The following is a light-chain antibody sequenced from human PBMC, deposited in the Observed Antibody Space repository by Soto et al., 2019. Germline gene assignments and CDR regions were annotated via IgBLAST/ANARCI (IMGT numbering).Light chain of an antibody. CDR1: SSDVGAYNS. V-gene: IGLV2-14*03. CDR3: SSYTTSSTVV. Sequence: QSALTQPASVSGSPGQSXTISCTGTSSDVGAYNSVSWYQQHTGKAPKLMIYDVSNRPSGVSNRFSGSKSVNTASLTISGLQAEDEADYYCSSYTTSSTVVFGGGTKLTVL. J-gene: IGLJ2*01. CDR2: DVS.